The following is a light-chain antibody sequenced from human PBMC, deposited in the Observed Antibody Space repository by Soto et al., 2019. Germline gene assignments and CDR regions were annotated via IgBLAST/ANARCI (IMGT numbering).Light chain of an antibody. CDR1: SGHSSYA. J-gene: IGLJ2*01. Sequence: QPVLTQSPSASASLGASVKLTCTLSSGHSSYAIAWHQKQPGKGPRYLMDLNNDGSHTKGDGIPDRFSGSSSGADRYLIISSLQSEDEADYYCSSYTSKSSLIFGGGTKLTVL. CDR3: SSYTSKSSLI. V-gene: IGLV4-69*01. CDR2: LNNDGSH.